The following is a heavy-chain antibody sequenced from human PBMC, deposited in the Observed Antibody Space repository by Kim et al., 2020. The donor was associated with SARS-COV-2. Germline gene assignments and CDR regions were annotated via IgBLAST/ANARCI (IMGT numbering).Heavy chain of an antibody. Sequence: ASVKVSCKASGYTFTSYGISWVRQAPGQGLEWMGWISAYNGNTNYAQKLQGRVTMTTDTSTSTAYMELRSLRSDDTAVYYCARDHNTIVVPAASRSYYYYYGMDVWGQGTTVTVSS. J-gene: IGHJ6*02. CDR3: ARDHNTIVVPAASRSYYYYYGMDV. CDR1: GYTFTSYG. V-gene: IGHV1-18*01. D-gene: IGHD2-2*01. CDR2: ISAYNGNT.